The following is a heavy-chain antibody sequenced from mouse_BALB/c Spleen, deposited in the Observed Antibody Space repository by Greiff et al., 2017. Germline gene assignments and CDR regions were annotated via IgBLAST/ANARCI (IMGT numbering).Heavy chain of an antibody. CDR1: GYTFTDYW. Sequence: VQLQQSGAELVMPGASVKMSCKASGYTFTDYWMHWVKQRPGQGLEWIGAIDTSDSYTSYNQKFKGKATLTVDESSSTAYMQLSSLTSEDSAVYYSARGEVRRYYYAMDYWGEGTSVTVSS. V-gene: IGHV1-69*01. CDR3: ARGEVRRYYYAMDY. D-gene: IGHD2-14*01. CDR2: IDTSDSYT. J-gene: IGHJ4*01.